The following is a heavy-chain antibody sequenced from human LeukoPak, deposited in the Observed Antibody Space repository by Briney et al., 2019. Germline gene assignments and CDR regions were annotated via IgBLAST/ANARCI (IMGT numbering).Heavy chain of an antibody. V-gene: IGHV4-34*01. Sequence: SETLSLTCAVYGGSFSGYYWSWIRQPPGKGLEWIGEINHSGSTNYNPSLKSRVTISVDTSKNQFSLKLSSVTAADTAVYYCARTHKGQWLVRLDWFDPWGQGTLVTVSS. CDR2: INHSGST. J-gene: IGHJ5*02. CDR1: GGSFSGYY. CDR3: ARTHKGQWLVRLDWFDP. D-gene: IGHD6-19*01.